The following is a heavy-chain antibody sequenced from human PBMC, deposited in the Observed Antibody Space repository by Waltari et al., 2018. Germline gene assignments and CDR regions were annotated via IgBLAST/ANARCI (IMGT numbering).Heavy chain of an antibody. Sequence: QVQLQESGPGLVKPSETLSLTCAVSGYSISSGYYWGWIRQPPGKGLEWIGSIYHSGSTYYTPSLKSRVTISVDTSKNQFSLKLSSVTAADTAVYYCARGASVDTAMVTTGYWGQGTLVTVSS. D-gene: IGHD5-18*01. V-gene: IGHV4-38-2*01. CDR2: IYHSGST. CDR3: ARGASVDTAMVTTGY. CDR1: GYSISSGYY. J-gene: IGHJ4*02.